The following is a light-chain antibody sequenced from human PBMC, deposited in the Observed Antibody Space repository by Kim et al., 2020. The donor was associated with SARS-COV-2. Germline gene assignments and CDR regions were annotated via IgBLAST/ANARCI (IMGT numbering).Light chain of an antibody. J-gene: IGLJ1*01. Sequence: SVLPGQTASSTCSGDKLGDKYASWYQQKSGQSPVLVIYQDNKRPSGIPERFSGSNSGNTATLTISGTQAMDEADYYCQAWDSSTYVFGPGTKVTVL. CDR3: QAWDSSTYV. CDR2: QDN. CDR1: KLGDKY. V-gene: IGLV3-1*01.